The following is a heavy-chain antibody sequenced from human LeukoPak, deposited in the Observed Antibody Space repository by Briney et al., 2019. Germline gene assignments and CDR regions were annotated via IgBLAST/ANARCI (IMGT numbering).Heavy chain of an antibody. CDR1: GFMFDDYW. D-gene: IGHD3-3*01. J-gene: IGHJ4*02. V-gene: IGHV3-7*03. CDR2: IKQDGSEK. CDR3: AREPTIFGVVIPPDY. Sequence: GGSLRLSCAASGFMFDDYWMSWVRQPPGKGLEWVANIKQDGSEKYYVDSVKGRFTISRDNAKNLLYLQMNSLRVEDTAVYYCAREPTIFGVVIPPDYWGQGTLVTVSS.